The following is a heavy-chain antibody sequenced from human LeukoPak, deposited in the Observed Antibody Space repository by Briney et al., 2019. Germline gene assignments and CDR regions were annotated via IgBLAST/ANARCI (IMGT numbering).Heavy chain of an antibody. Sequence: SETLSLTCTVSGGSISSYYWSWIRQPAGKGLDWIRRIYSSGSTNYNPSLKSRVTVSVDTPKNQFSLKLSSVTAADTAVYYCARGPRSSDWYSIDYWGRGTLVTVSS. V-gene: IGHV4-4*07. CDR2: IYSSGST. CDR1: GGSISSYY. D-gene: IGHD6-19*01. CDR3: ARGPRSSDWYSIDY. J-gene: IGHJ4*02.